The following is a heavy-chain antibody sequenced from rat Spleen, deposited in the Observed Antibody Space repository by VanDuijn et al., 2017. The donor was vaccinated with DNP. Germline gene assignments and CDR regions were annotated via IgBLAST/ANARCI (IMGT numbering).Heavy chain of an antibody. D-gene: IGHD1-4*01. CDR2: IKEDSSII. V-gene: IGHV4-2*01. CDR1: GFNLNDYW. Sequence: EVKLVESGGGLVQPGRSLKLSCAASGFNLNDYWMGWVRQAPGKGLEWIGEIKEDSSIINHNPSLKDKFTIFRDISQNTLYLQMSKLGSEDTATYYCSKAEFTRVFDYWGQGVMVTVSS. J-gene: IGHJ2*01. CDR3: SKAEFTRVFDY.